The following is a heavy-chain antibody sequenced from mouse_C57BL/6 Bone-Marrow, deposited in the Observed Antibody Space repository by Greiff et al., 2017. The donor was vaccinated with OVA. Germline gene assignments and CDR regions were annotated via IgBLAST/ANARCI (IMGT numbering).Heavy chain of an antibody. Sequence: QVQLQQSGAELAKPGASVKLSCKASGYTFTSYWMHWVKQRPGQGLAWIGYINPSSGYTKYNQKFKDKATLTADKSSSTAYMQLSSLTYEDTAVYYCARSLYGSSYGWYFDVWGTGTTVTVSS. CDR3: ARSLYGSSYGWYFDV. J-gene: IGHJ1*03. D-gene: IGHD1-1*01. CDR2: INPSSGYT. V-gene: IGHV1-7*01. CDR1: GYTFTSYW.